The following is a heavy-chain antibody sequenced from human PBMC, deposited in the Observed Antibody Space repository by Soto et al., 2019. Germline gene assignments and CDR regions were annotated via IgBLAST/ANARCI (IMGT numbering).Heavy chain of an antibody. J-gene: IGHJ4*02. D-gene: IGHD2-8*01. CDR2: IYYSGST. CDR3: ASYCTNGVCYLGDYFDY. Sequence: SETLSLTCTVSGGSISSYYWSWIRQPPGKGLEWIGYIYYSGSTNYNPSLKSRVTISVDTSKNQFSLKLSSVTAADTAVYYCASYCTNGVCYLGDYFDYWGQETLVTVSS. V-gene: IGHV4-59*08. CDR1: GGSISSYY.